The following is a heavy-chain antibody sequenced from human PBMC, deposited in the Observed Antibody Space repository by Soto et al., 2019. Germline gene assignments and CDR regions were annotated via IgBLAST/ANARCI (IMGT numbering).Heavy chain of an antibody. J-gene: IGHJ4*02. Sequence: SETLSLTCAVDGGSFSGYYWSWIRQPPGKGLEWIAEINHSGSTNYNPSLKSRVTMSLGTSKNQFSLKVSSVTAADTAVYYCARGGTWPTKFDYWGQGTLVT. CDR3: ARGGTWPTKFDY. V-gene: IGHV4-34*01. CDR1: GGSFSGYY. CDR2: INHSGST.